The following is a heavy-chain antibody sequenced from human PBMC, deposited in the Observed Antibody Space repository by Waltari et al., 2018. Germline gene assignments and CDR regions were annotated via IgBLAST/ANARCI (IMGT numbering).Heavy chain of an antibody. CDR3: ARLPRGSVIIGAFDI. CDR2: MYLSGTK. D-gene: IGHD3-22*01. Sequence: VQLQESGPGLVKPSETLSLRCNVSGDSIRSHFWSWIRQAPGKGLEWIGHMYLSGTKCYNPTLKSRVAISIDTSKNHFYLNLRSVTAADTAIYYCARLPRGSVIIGAFDIWGQGTQVTVSS. CDR1: GDSIRSHF. V-gene: IGHV4-59*08. J-gene: IGHJ3*02.